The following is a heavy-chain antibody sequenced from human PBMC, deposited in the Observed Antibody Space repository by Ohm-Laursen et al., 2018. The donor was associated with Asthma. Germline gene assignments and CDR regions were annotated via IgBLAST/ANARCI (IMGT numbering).Heavy chain of an antibody. CDR1: GFTLRSYA. Sequence: SLRLSCAASGFTLRSYALAWARQTPGQGLEWVACITGSGGSTYYADSVKGRFTISRDTSKDALYLQMNSLRAEDTAVYYCTRGGHYGSYFDYWGQGTLVTVSS. V-gene: IGHV3-23*01. CDR3: TRGGHYGSYFDY. CDR2: ITGSGGST. D-gene: IGHD4-17*01. J-gene: IGHJ4*02.